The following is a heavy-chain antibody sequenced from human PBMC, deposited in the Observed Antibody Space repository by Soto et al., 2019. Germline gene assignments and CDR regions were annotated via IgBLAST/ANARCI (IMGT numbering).Heavy chain of an antibody. J-gene: IGHJ4*02. CDR3: ARTDFNEQIDY. D-gene: IGHD2-8*01. CDR2: MYHSGST. Sequence: SETLSLTCAVSGGSISSGGYSWSWIRQPPGKGLEWIGYMYHSGSTNYNPSLKSRVTISIDTSKNQFSLKLTSVTAADTAVYYCARTDFNEQIDYWGQGTLVTVSS. V-gene: IGHV4-30-2*01. CDR1: GGSISSGGYS.